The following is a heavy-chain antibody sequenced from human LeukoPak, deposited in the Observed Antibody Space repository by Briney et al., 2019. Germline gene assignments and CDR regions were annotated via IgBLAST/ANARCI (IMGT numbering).Heavy chain of an antibody. CDR2: IYYSGST. D-gene: IGHD3-10*01. CDR1: GDSISSYY. CDR3: ARDLGDYYGSGNLYYFDY. V-gene: IGHV4-59*01. J-gene: IGHJ4*02. Sequence: SETLSLTCTVSGDSISSYYWSWIRQPPGKGLEWIGYIYYSGSTNYNPSLKSRVTISVDTSKNQFSLKLSSVTAADTAVYYCARDLGDYYGSGNLYYFDYWGQGTLVTVSS.